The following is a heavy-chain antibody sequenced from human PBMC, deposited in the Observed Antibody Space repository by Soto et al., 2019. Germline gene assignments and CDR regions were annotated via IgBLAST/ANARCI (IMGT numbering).Heavy chain of an antibody. CDR3: ARVESIAGPGGYYYYGMDV. D-gene: IGHD6-6*01. J-gene: IGHJ6*02. CDR1: GGTFSSYA. V-gene: IGHV1-69*01. CDR2: IIPIFGTA. Sequence: QVQLVQSGAEVKKPGSSVKVSCKASGGTFSSYAISWVRQAPGQGLEWMGGIIPIFGTANYAQKFQGRVTITADEYTSTAYMELSSLRSEDTAVYYCARVESIAGPGGYYYYGMDVWGQGTTVTVSS.